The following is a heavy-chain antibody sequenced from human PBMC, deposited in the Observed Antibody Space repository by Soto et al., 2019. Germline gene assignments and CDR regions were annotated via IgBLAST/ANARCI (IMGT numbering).Heavy chain of an antibody. J-gene: IGHJ6*02. Sequence: QVQLVQSGAEVKKPGASVKVSCKASGYTFTSYGISWVRQAPGPGLGWVGWMSAYDGKTNYAQQLQGRVTMTTATSTSTADMELRSLRSDDSAVYYCAREGYCDSSGYALYYCDGMGVWGQGTTVTGSS. CDR3: AREGYCDSSGYALYYCDGMGV. CDR2: MSAYDGKT. CDR1: GYTFTSYG. D-gene: IGHD3-22*01. V-gene: IGHV1-18*04.